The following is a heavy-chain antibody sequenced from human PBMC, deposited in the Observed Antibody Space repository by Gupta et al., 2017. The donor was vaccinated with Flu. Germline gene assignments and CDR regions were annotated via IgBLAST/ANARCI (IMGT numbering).Heavy chain of an antibody. CDR2: IIPMFDRL. CDR3: AKVGHLDYGDYGEDS. D-gene: IGHD4-17*01. V-gene: IGHV1-69*06. J-gene: IGHJ1*01. CDR1: GGAFRHSA. Sequence: QVHLVQSEAEVKKPGSSVKVSCKASGGAFRHSAIYWVRQAPGQGLEWMGTIIPMFDRLQYAEKLQGRVTLTADKSTTTAYMELSSLKPEDTALYYCAKVGHLDYGDYGEDSWGQGTQGTVSS.